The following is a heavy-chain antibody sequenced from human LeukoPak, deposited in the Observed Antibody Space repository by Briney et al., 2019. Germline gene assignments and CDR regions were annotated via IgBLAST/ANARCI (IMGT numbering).Heavy chain of an antibody. D-gene: IGHD6-13*01. J-gene: IGHJ6*03. V-gene: IGHV1-69*06. CDR2: IIPIFGTA. CDR1: GGTFSSYA. Sequence: ASVKVSCKASGGTFSSYAISWVRQAPGQGLEWMGGIIPIFGTANYAQKFQGRVTITADKSTSTAYMELSSLRSEDTAVYYCARVRQQLSREYYYYYMDVWGKGTTVTVSS. CDR3: ARVRQQLSREYYYYYMDV.